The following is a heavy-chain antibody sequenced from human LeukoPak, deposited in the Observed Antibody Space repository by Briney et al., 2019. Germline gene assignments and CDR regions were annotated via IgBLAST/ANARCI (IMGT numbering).Heavy chain of an antibody. CDR1: GGSISSSSYY. Sequence: PSETLSLTCTVSGGSISSSSYYWGWIRQPPGKGLEWIGYIYYSGSTNYNPSLKSRVTISVDTSKNQFSLKLSSVTAADTAVYYCARVRFLGVRGATKFHDAFDIWGQGTMVTVSS. CDR2: IYYSGST. V-gene: IGHV4-61*05. J-gene: IGHJ3*02. D-gene: IGHD3-10*01. CDR3: ARVRFLGVRGATKFHDAFDI.